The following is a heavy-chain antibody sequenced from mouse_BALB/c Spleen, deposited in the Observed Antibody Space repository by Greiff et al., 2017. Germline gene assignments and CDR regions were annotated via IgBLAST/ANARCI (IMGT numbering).Heavy chain of an antibody. J-gene: IGHJ1*01. Sequence: VQLQQSGPGLVAPSQSLSITCTVSGFSLTSYGVHWVRQPPGKGLEWLGVIWAGGSTNYNSALMSRMSISKDNSKSQVFLKMNSLQTDDTAMYYCARSISDYYGSSYWYFDVWGAGTTVTVSS. CDR2: IWAGGST. D-gene: IGHD1-1*01. CDR3: ARSISDYYGSSYWYFDV. CDR1: GFSLTSYG. V-gene: IGHV2-9*02.